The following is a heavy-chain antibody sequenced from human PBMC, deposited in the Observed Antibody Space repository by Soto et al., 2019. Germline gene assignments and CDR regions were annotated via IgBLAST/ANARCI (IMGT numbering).Heavy chain of an antibody. CDR1: GGTFSSYA. Sequence: AAVKDSCKASGGTFSSYAISWVRQAPGQGLEWMGGIIPIFGTANYAQKFQGRVTITADESTSTAYMELSSLRSEDTAVYYCAREVVVVVAAKINYYYSGMDVWGQGTTVTVSS. CDR3: AREVVVVVAAKINYYYSGMDV. V-gene: IGHV1-69*13. D-gene: IGHD2-15*01. CDR2: IIPIFGTA. J-gene: IGHJ6*02.